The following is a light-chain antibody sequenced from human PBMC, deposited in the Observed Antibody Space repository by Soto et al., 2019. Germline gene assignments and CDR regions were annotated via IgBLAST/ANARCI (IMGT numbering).Light chain of an antibody. CDR3: QQSYSTPLSLT. J-gene: IGKJ4*01. CDR2: AAS. V-gene: IGKV1-39*01. Sequence: DLQMTQSPSSLSASVGDRVTITCRASQSISSYLNWYQQKPGKAPKLLIYAASSLQSGVPSRFSGSGSGTDFTLTISSLQPEDFATYYCQQSYSTPLSLTFGGGTKVEIK. CDR1: QSISSY.